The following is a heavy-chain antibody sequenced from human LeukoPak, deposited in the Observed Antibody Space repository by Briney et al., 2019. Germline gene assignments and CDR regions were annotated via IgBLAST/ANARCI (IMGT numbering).Heavy chain of an antibody. J-gene: IGHJ5*02. Sequence: GAPVKVSCKASGGTFSSYAISWVRQAPGQGLEWMGGIIPIFGTANYAQKFQGRVTITADESTSTAYMELSSLRSEDTAVYYCASFSYYDFWSGYSWFDPWGQGTLVTVSS. V-gene: IGHV1-69*13. D-gene: IGHD3-3*01. CDR1: GGTFSSYA. CDR2: IIPIFGTA. CDR3: ASFSYYDFWSGYSWFDP.